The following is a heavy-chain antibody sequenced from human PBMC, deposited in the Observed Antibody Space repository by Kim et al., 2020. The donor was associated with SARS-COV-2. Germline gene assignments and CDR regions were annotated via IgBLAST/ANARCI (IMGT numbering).Heavy chain of an antibody. CDR1: GFAFSSYN. Sequence: GGSLRLSCAASGFAFSSYNMNWVRQAPGKGLEWVSSISSSSSYIYYADSVKGRFTISRDNAKNSLYLQMNSLRAEDTAVYYCARDLTYSSSWDRAFDIWGQGTMVTVSS. J-gene: IGHJ3*02. CDR2: ISSSSSYI. CDR3: ARDLTYSSSWDRAFDI. V-gene: IGHV3-21*01. D-gene: IGHD6-13*01.